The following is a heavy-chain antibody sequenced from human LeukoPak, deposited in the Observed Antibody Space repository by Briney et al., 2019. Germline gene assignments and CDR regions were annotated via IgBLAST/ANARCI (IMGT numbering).Heavy chain of an antibody. J-gene: IGHJ5*02. CDR1: GFTFSSYA. Sequence: PGGSLRLSCSASGFTFSSYAMHWVRQTPGKGLEYVSAISSNGGSTYYVDSVKGRFTISKDNSKNTLYLQMSSLRAEDTALYYCVKGSSDWYGQNWFDPWGQGTLVTVSS. CDR2: ISSNGGST. CDR3: VKGSSDWYGQNWFDP. V-gene: IGHV3-64D*06. D-gene: IGHD6-19*01.